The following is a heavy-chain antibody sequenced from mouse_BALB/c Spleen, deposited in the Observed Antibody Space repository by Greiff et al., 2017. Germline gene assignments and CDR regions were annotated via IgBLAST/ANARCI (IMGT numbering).Heavy chain of an antibody. CDR3: ARSKGYGSSSAWFAY. CDR1: GYTFTSYW. V-gene: IGHV1S41*01. J-gene: IGHJ3*01. CDR2: IAPGSGST. D-gene: IGHD1-1*01. Sequence: ELVKPGASVKLSCKASGYTFTSYWINWIKQRPGQGLEWIGRIAPGSGSTYYNEMFKGKATLTVDTSSSTAYIQLSSLSSEDSAVYFCARSKGYGSSSAWFAYWGQGTLVTVSA.